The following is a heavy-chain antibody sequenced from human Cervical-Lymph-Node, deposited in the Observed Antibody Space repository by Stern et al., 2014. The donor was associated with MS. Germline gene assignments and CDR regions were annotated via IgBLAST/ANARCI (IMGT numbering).Heavy chain of an antibody. CDR2: ISYDGSDN. Sequence: VQLVESGGGVVQPGRSLRLSCAASGFTFSYHAMHWVRQAPGKGLEWVAVISYDGSDNYYAGSVKGRFTLSRDNSKTTLYLQMNGLRAEDAAFYYCGGGGGVTSPEDYFDYGGQGPLVTVSS. J-gene: IGHJ4*02. D-gene: IGHD4-17*01. CDR1: GFTFSYHA. V-gene: IGHV3-30*01. CDR3: GGGGGVTSPEDYFDY.